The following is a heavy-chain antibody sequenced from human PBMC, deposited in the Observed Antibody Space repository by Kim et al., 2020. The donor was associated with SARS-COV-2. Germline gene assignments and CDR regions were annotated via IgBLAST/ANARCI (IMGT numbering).Heavy chain of an antibody. CDR2: IYYSGST. J-gene: IGHJ4*02. D-gene: IGHD3-9*01. CDR1: GGSISSYY. V-gene: IGHV4-59*01. CDR3: ARIYDILTGYLFDY. Sequence: SETLSLTCTVSGGSISSYYWSWIRQPPGKGLEWIGYIYYSGSTNYNPTLKSRVTISVDTSKNKFSLKLSSVTAADTAVYYCARIYDILTGYLFDYWGQGTLVTVSS.